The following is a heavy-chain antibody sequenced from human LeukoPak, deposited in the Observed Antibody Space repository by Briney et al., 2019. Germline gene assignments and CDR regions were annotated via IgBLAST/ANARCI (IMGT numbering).Heavy chain of an antibody. V-gene: IGHV4-61*02. CDR3: TRECLRSTCPVPFDS. J-gene: IGHJ4*02. D-gene: IGHD5/OR15-5a*01. CDR1: GDSITSGDYF. CDR2: VINGGNT. Sequence: SETLSLTCTVSGDSITSGDYFWPWIRQPAGKGLEWVGRVINGGNTDYNPSLNSRVTISVDRFKNQFSLTLSSVTAADTAVYYCTRECLRSTCPVPFDSWGQGTPVTVSS.